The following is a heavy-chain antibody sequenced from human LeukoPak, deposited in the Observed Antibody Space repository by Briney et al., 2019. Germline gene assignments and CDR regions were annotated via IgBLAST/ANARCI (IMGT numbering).Heavy chain of an antibody. CDR1: GGSISSYY. J-gene: IGHJ6*03. V-gene: IGHV4-4*07. Sequence: SETLSLTCTVSGGSISSYYWSWIRQPAGKGLEWIGRIYTSGSTNYNPSLKSRVTMSVDTSKNQFSLKLSSVTAADTAVYYCAREGSDYYGSGSYYRSYYYYMDVWGRGTTVTISS. D-gene: IGHD3-10*01. CDR3: AREGSDYYGSGSYYRSYYYYMDV. CDR2: IYTSGST.